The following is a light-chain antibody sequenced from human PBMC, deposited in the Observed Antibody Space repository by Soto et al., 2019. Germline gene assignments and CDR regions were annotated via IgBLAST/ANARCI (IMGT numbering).Light chain of an antibody. V-gene: IGLV3-1*01. CDR3: QAWDSSTPVV. J-gene: IGLJ2*01. CDR1: KLGDKY. Sequence: SYELTQPPSVSVSPGQTASITCSGDKLGDKYACWYQQKPGQSPVLVIYQDSKRPPGIPERFSGSKSGNTATLTISGTQAMDEADYYCQAWDSSTPVVFGGGTKVTVL. CDR2: QDS.